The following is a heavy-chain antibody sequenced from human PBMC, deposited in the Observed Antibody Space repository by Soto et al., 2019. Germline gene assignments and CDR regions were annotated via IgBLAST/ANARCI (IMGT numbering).Heavy chain of an antibody. CDR2: IRSKAYGGTT. Sequence: GGSLRLSCTASGFTFGDYAMSWFRQAPGKGLEWVGFIRSKAYGGTTEYAASVKGRFTISRDDSKSIAYLQMNSLKTEDTAVYYCTRSIGRLRFATGHWLDPWGQGTLVTVSS. D-gene: IGHD3-16*01. CDR1: GFTFGDYA. V-gene: IGHV3-49*03. J-gene: IGHJ5*02. CDR3: TRSIGRLRFATGHWLDP.